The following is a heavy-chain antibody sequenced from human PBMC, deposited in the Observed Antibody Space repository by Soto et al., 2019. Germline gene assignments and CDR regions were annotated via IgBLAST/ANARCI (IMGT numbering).Heavy chain of an antibody. D-gene: IGHD3-22*01. CDR2: IYYSGST. Sequence: PSETLSLTCTVSGGSISSYYCSWIRQPPGKGLEWIGYIYYSGSTNYNPSLKSRVTISADMSRNQFSLKPSSVTAADTAVYYCARQNYYDSSCYNYWGQGTLVTVS. CDR3: ARQNYYDSSCYNY. CDR1: GGSISSYY. V-gene: IGHV4-59*08. J-gene: IGHJ4*02.